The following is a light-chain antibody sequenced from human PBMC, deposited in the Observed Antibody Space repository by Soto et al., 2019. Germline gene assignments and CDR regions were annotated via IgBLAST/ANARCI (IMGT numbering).Light chain of an antibody. J-gene: IGLJ1*01. Sequence: LAQPASVSGSPGQSITISCTGTSSDVGGYEYVSWYQQHPGKAPKLLIFDVSNRPSGVSDRFSGPKSGNTASLTISGLQAEDEAEYHCSSYTSSSIYVFGTGTKVTVL. CDR2: DVS. V-gene: IGLV2-14*03. CDR3: SSYTSSSIYV. CDR1: SSDVGGYEY.